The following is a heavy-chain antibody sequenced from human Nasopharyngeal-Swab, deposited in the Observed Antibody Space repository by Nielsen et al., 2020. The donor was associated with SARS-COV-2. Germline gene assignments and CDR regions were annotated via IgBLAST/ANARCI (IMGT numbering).Heavy chain of an antibody. CDR2: ISGSGGRT. V-gene: IGHV3-23*01. D-gene: IGHD4-17*01. CDR3: ASGYGDYGY. J-gene: IGHJ4*02. Sequence: GGSLRLSCAASGFTFSSYAMSWVRQAPGKGLEWVSAISGSGGRTYYADSVKGQFTISRDNSKNTLYLQMNSLRAEDTAVYYCASGYGDYGYWGQGTLVTSPQ. CDR1: GFTFSSYA.